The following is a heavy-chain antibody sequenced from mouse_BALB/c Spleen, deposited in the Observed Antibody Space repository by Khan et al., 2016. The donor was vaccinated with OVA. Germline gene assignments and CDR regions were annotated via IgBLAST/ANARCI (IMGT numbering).Heavy chain of an antibody. V-gene: IGHV1-87*01. J-gene: IGHJ2*01. CDR1: GYTFTSYW. CDR3: ARGGITTGYFDY. Sequence: QVQLQQSGTELARPGASVKLSCKAYGYTFTSYWMQWVKQRPGQGLEWIGAVYPGDGNTRYTQKFKGKATLTAAKSSSTAYIQLSSLASEDSAVYYCARGGITTGYFDYRGQGTTLTVSS. CDR2: VYPGDGNT. D-gene: IGHD1-1*01.